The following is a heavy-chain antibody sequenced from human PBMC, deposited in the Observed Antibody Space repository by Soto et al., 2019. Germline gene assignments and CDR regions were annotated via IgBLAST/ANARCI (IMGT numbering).Heavy chain of an antibody. V-gene: IGHV4-31*03. CDR2: IYYSGST. Sequence: SETLSLTCSVSGGSINSVNYYWSWIRQHPGKGLEWIGYIYYSGSTHYNPSLKSRVTISVDTSENQFSLKLSSVTAADTAVYYCARAGVDGVDYWGQGTPVTVSA. J-gene: IGHJ4*02. D-gene: IGHD5-12*01. CDR3: ARAGVDGVDY. CDR1: GGSINSVNYY.